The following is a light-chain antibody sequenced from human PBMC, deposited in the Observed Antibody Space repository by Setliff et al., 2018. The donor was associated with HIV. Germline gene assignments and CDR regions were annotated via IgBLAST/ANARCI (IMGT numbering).Light chain of an antibody. J-gene: IGLJ2*01. V-gene: IGLV2-14*01. CDR3: SSYTSSSTL. CDR1: SSDVGDYNY. CDR2: DVS. Sequence: ALPQPASVSGSPGQSITISCTGTSSDVGDYNYVSWYQQHPGKAPKLMIYDVSKRPSGVSNRFSGSESGNTASLTISGLQAEDEADYYCSSYTSSSTLFGGGTQLTVL.